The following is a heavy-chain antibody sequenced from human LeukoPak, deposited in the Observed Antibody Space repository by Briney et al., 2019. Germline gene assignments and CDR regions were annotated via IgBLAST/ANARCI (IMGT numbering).Heavy chain of an antibody. CDR2: IYYSGST. V-gene: IGHV4-59*01. CDR3: ARDSGVYYDFFYYYYGMDV. J-gene: IGHJ6*02. CDR1: GGSISSYY. D-gene: IGHD3-3*01. Sequence: KPSETLSLTCTVSGGSISSYYWSWIRQPPGKGLEWIGYIYYSGSTNYNPSLKSRVTMSVDTSKNQFSLKLSSVTAADTAVYYCARDSGVYYDFFYYYYGMDVWGQGTTVTVSS.